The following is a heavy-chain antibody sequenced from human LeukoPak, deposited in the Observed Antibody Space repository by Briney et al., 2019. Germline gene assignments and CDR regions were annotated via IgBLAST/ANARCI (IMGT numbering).Heavy chain of an antibody. CDR2: IIPILGIA. Sequence: SVKVSCKASGGTFSSYAISWVRQAPGQGLEWMGRIIPILGIANYAQKFQGRVTITADKSTSTAYMELSSLRSEDTAVYYCARGEAAGTLEPYYFDYWGQGTLVTVSS. J-gene: IGHJ4*02. V-gene: IGHV1-69*04. CDR1: GGTFSSYA. CDR3: ARGEAAGTLEPYYFDY. D-gene: IGHD6-13*01.